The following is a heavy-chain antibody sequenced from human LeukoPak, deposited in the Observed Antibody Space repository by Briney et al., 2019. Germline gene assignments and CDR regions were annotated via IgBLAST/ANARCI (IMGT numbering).Heavy chain of an antibody. CDR2: INPSGCST. V-gene: IGHV1-46*01. Sequence: ASVTVSCKASGYTFTSYYMHWVRQAPGQGLEWMGIINPSGCSTTYAQMFQGRVTMTRDTSTRTVYMELSSLRSEDTAAYYCAREGEVIVTDNLFYWGQGTLVTVSS. CDR3: AREGEVIVTDNLFY. J-gene: IGHJ4*02. D-gene: IGHD2-21*01. CDR1: GYTFTSYY.